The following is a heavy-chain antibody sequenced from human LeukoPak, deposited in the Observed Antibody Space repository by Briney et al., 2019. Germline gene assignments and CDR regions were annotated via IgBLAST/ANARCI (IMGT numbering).Heavy chain of an antibody. CDR3: GRGLLAAPHYYYGMDV. D-gene: IGHD6-6*01. V-gene: IGHV4-34*01. Sequence: SETLSLTCAVYGGSFSGYYWSWIRQPPGKGLEWIGEINHSGSTNYNPSLKSRVTISVDTSKNQFSLKLSSVTAADTAVYYCGRGLLAAPHYYYGMDVWGQGTTVTVSS. CDR1: GGSFSGYY. J-gene: IGHJ6*02. CDR2: INHSGST.